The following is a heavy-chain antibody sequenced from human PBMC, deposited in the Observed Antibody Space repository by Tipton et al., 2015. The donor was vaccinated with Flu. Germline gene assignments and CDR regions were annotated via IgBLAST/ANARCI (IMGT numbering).Heavy chain of an antibody. CDR3: ARDPSGWIMVRGVMAPYSDY. J-gene: IGHJ4*02. D-gene: IGHD3-10*01. Sequence: SLRLSCAASGFTFSSYWMSWVRQAPGKGLEWVANIKQDGSEKYYVDSVKGRFTISRDNAKNSLYLQMNSLRAEDTAVYYCARDPSGWIMVRGVMAPYSDYWGQGTLVTVSS. V-gene: IGHV3-7*01. CDR2: IKQDGSEK. CDR1: GFTFSSYW.